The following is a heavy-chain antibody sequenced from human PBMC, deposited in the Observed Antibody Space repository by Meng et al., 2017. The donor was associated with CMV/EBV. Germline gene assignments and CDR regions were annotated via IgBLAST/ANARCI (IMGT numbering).Heavy chain of an antibody. CDR2: INSDGSST. Sequence: LSLTCAASGFTFSSYWMHWVRQAPGKGLVWVSRINSDGSSTSYADSVKGRFTISRDNSKNTLYLQMNSLRAEDTAVYYCAKGGDFWSGSNFDYWGQGTLVTVSS. CDR1: GFTFSSYW. D-gene: IGHD3-3*01. CDR3: AKGGDFWSGSNFDY. J-gene: IGHJ4*02. V-gene: IGHV3-74*01.